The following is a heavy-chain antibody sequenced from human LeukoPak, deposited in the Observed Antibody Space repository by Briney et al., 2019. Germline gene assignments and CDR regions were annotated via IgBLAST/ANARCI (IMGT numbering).Heavy chain of an antibody. CDR2: INWNGGST. Sequence: GGSLRLSCAASGFTFSSYGMSWVRQAPGKGLEWVSGINWNGGSTGYADSVKGRFTISRDNAKNSLYLQMNSLRAEDTAVYYCARSSTVDTAMVTSIPYYFDYWGQGTLVTVSS. CDR1: GFTFSSYG. D-gene: IGHD5-18*01. J-gene: IGHJ4*02. CDR3: ARSSTVDTAMVTSIPYYFDY. V-gene: IGHV3-20*04.